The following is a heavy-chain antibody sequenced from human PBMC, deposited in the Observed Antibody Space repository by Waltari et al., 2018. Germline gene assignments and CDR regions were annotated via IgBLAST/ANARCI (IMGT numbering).Heavy chain of an antibody. CDR1: GYTLTELS. D-gene: IGHD2-8*02. Sequence: QVQLVQSGAEVKKPGASVKVSCKVSGYTLTELSMHWVRQAPGKGLEWMGGFDPEDGETIYAQKFQGRVTMTEDTSTDTAYMELSSLRSEDTAVYYCATRNYCTGGVCYPMTFDYWGQGTLVTVSS. CDR2: FDPEDGET. V-gene: IGHV1-24*01. CDR3: ATRNYCTGGVCYPMTFDY. J-gene: IGHJ4*02.